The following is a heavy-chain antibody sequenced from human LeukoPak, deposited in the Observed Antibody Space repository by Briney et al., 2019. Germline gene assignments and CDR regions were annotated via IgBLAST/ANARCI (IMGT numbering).Heavy chain of an antibody. J-gene: IGHJ3*02. V-gene: IGHV4-61*02. Sequence: PSQTLSLTCTVSGGSISSGSYSWGWIRQPARKGLEWIGRIYTSGSTNYNPSLKSRVTISVDTSKNQFSLKLSSVTAADTAVYYCARDRPGSRAADAFDIWGQGTMVTVSS. CDR3: ARDRPGSRAADAFDI. D-gene: IGHD3-10*01. CDR2: IYTSGST. CDR1: GGSISSGSYS.